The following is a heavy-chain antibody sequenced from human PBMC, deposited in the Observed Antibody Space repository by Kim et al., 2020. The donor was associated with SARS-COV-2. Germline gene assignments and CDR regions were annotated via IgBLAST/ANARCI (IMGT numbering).Heavy chain of an antibody. J-gene: IGHJ6*03. CDR1: GFTFSDYY. CDR3: ARDLYSSSPYYYYYMDV. V-gene: IGHV3-11*01. D-gene: IGHD6-6*01. Sequence: GGSLRLSCAASGFTFSDYYMSWIRQAPGKGLEWVSYISSSGSTIYYADSVKGRFTISRDNAKNSLYLQMNSLRAEDTAVYYCARDLYSSSPYYYYYMDVCGKGTTVTVSS. CDR2: ISSSGSTI.